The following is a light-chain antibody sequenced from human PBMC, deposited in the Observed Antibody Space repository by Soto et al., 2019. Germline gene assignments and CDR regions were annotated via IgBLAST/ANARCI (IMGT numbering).Light chain of an antibody. CDR2: KAS. Sequence: DIQMTQSPSTLSASVGDRVTITCRASQSISSWLAWYQQKPGKAPKLLIYKASSLESGVPSRFSGSGAGTEFSPTISSLLPDDVAAYYYQHYNGYPWTFGQGTKVEIK. V-gene: IGKV1-5*03. J-gene: IGKJ1*01. CDR1: QSISSW. CDR3: QHYNGYPWT.